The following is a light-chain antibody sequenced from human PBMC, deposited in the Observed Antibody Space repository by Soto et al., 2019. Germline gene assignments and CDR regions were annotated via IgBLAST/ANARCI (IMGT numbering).Light chain of an antibody. CDR1: HRVSSY. J-gene: IGKJ4*01. Sequence: EIVLTQSPGTLSLSPGARDPLSCRASHRVSSYLAWYQQKPGQAPRLLIYGVSTRANGVPARFSGSGSGTVFTLTISSLQSEDFAVYYCQQYNNWPLTFGGGTK. CDR3: QQYNNWPLT. CDR2: GVS. V-gene: IGKV3-15*01.